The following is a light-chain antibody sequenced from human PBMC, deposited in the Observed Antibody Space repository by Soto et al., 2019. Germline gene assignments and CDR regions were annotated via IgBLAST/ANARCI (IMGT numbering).Light chain of an antibody. CDR3: AAWDDSLIGPV. CDR2: FDD. V-gene: IGLV1-44*01. J-gene: IGLJ3*02. Sequence: QSVLTQPPSASGTPGQRVTISCSGGSSNIGSNTVNWYRQLPGTAPKVLIYFDDQRPSGVPDRFSGSKSGTSASLAISGLQSEDEADYYCAAWDDSLIGPVFGGGTKVTVL. CDR1: SSNIGSNT.